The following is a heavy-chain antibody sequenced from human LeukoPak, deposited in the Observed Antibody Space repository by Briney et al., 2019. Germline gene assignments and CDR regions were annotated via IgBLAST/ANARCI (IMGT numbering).Heavy chain of an antibody. D-gene: IGHD6-13*01. V-gene: IGHV1-2*02. CDR2: INPNSGGT. CDR3: ARAVSRLQQRVLDY. J-gene: IGHJ4*02. Sequence: ASVKVSCKASGYTFTGYYMHWVRQAPGQGLERMGWINPNSGGTNYAQKFQGRVTMTRDTSISTAYMELSRLRSDDTAVYYCARAVSRLQQRVLDYWGQGTLVTVSS. CDR1: GYTFTGYY.